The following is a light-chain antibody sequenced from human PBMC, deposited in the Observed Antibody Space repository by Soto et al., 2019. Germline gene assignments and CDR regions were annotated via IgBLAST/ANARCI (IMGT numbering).Light chain of an antibody. CDR1: QSISSY. Sequence: DIHMTQSPSSLSSSLGDRVTITCRASQSISSYLNWYQQKPGKAPKLLIYAASSLQSGVPSRFSGSGSGTDFTLTISSLQPEDFATYYCQQSYSTLTFGPGTKVDIK. CDR3: QQSYSTLT. J-gene: IGKJ3*01. CDR2: AAS. V-gene: IGKV1-39*01.